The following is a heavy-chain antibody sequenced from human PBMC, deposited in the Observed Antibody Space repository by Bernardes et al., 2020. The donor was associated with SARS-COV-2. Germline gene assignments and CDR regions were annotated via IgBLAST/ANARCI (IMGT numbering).Heavy chain of an antibody. CDR3: ARGRVAVAGLGDYYYYGMDV. CDR2: INHSGST. V-gene: IGHV4-34*01. D-gene: IGHD6-19*01. J-gene: IGHJ6*02. Sequence: SETLSLTCAVYGGSFSGYYWSWIRQPPGKGLEWIGEINHSGSTNYNPSLKSRFTISVDTSKNQFSLKLSSVTAADTAVYYFARGRVAVAGLGDYYYYGMDVWGQGTTVTDSS. CDR1: GGSFSGYY.